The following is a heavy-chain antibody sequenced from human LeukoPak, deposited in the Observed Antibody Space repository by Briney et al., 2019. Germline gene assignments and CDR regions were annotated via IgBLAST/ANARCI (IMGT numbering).Heavy chain of an antibody. CDR2: ISSSGRTI. D-gene: IGHD1-26*01. CDR1: GFSFSSYE. V-gene: IGHV3-48*03. Sequence: GGSLRLSCAASGFSFSSYEMNWVRQAPGKGLEWVSYISSSGRTIYYADSVKGRFTISRDNAKNLLYLQMNSLRAEDTAVYYCVRREGFFYYFDYWGQGTLVTVSS. CDR3: VRREGFFYYFDY. J-gene: IGHJ4*02.